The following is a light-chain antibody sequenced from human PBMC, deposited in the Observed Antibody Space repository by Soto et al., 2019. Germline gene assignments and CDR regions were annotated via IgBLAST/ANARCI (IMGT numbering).Light chain of an antibody. CDR3: CSYASISTYV. J-gene: IGLJ1*01. CDR2: EGS. Sequence: QSVLTQPASVSGSPGQSITISCTGTSSDVGNYNLVSWYQQHPGKAPKLMIYEGSKRPSGVSNRFSGSKSGNTASLTISGLQAEDEADYYCCSYASISTYVFGSGTKSPS. V-gene: IGLV2-23*01. CDR1: SSDVGNYNL.